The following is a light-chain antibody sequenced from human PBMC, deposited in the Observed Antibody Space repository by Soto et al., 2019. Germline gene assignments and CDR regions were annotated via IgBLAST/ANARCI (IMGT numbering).Light chain of an antibody. CDR2: ETS. V-gene: IGKV3-20*01. Sequence: EIVLTQSQGTLSLSLGERATLSCRASQSVISNYLAWYQQKPGQAPRLLICETSSRATGIPDRFSGSGSGTDFTLSISRLEPEDFAVYYCQQYGNGNSPRYSFGQGTRLEIK. CDR3: QQYGNGNSPRYS. J-gene: IGKJ2*03. CDR1: QSVISNY.